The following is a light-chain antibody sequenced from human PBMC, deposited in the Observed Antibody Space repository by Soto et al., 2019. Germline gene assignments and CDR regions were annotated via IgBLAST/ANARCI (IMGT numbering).Light chain of an antibody. CDR3: QQYNQWPIT. Sequence: EIVMAQSPATLTVSPGERATLSCRASQSACTNLAWYHQKPVQAPRLLIHGAFTRATGIPARFSGSGSGTEFTLTISSLQSEDFAVFYCQQYNQWPITFGQGTRLEIK. J-gene: IGKJ5*01. V-gene: IGKV3-15*01. CDR2: GAF. CDR1: QSACTN.